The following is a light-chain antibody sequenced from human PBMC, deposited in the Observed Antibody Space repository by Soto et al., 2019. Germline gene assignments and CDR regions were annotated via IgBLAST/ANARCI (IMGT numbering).Light chain of an antibody. Sequence: SYELTQPPSVSVAPGQTASITCGGNVIGSISVHWYQQKPGQAPVLVVFDDSDRPSGIPERFSGSNSRNTATLTISRVEAGDEADYYCQVWDSSSDHVIFGGGNKLTVL. J-gene: IGLJ2*01. CDR3: QVWDSSSDHVI. CDR1: VIGSIS. V-gene: IGLV3-21*02. CDR2: DDS.